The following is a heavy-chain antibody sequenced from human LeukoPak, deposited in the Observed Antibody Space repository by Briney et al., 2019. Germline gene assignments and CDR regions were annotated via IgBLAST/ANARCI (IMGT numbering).Heavy chain of an antibody. CDR1: GFTFRNHA. D-gene: IGHD1-26*01. CDR2: IGGDGRGT. Sequence: PGGSLRPSCAASGFTFRNHAMTWVRQAPGKGLEWVSAIGGDGRGTDYADSVKGRFTISRDNSKNTLYLQMNGLRVEDTARYYCARRVGGTPDYWGPGTQVTVSS. CDR3: ARRVGGTPDY. V-gene: IGHV3-23*01. J-gene: IGHJ4*02.